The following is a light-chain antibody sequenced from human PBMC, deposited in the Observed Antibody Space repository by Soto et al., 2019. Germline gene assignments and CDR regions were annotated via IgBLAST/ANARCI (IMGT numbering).Light chain of an antibody. Sequence: DIQLTQSPSFLSASVGDRVTITCXASQGISSYLAWYQQKPGKAPKLLIYAASTLQSGVPSRFSGSGSGTEFTLTISRLQPEDFATYYCQQLNRYPITFGQGTRLEIK. J-gene: IGKJ5*01. CDR1: QGISSY. CDR2: AAS. CDR3: QQLNRYPIT. V-gene: IGKV1-9*01.